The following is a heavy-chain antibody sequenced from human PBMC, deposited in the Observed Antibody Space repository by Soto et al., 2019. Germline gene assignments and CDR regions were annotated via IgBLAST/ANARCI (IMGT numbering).Heavy chain of an antibody. V-gene: IGHV1-18*01. CDR3: ARCIQGDYYYGMDV. CDR2: INADYGNT. D-gene: IGHD5-18*01. CDR1: GYTFYSHS. Sequence: QAQLVQSGAEVRKPGASVKISCKASGYTFYSHSISWVRQAPGHGLEWMGRINADYGNTQYAQKFRGRVTMTTDTSTTTVDMELTNLRSDDTAVYYCARCIQGDYYYGMDVWGQGTTVTVSS. J-gene: IGHJ6*02.